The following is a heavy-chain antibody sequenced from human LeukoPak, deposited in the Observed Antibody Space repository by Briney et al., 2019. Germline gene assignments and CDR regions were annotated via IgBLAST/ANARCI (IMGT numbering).Heavy chain of an antibody. CDR2: IYYSGST. CDR3: ARAVPAAMGGYYYYGMGV. D-gene: IGHD2-2*01. V-gene: IGHV4-59*01. J-gene: IGHJ6*02. CDR1: GGSISSYY. Sequence: PSETLSLTCTVSGGSISSYYWSWIRQPPGKGLEWIGYIYYSGSTNYNPSLKSRVTISVDTSKNQFSLKLSSVTAADTAVYYCARAVPAAMGGYYYYGMGVWGQGTTVTVSS.